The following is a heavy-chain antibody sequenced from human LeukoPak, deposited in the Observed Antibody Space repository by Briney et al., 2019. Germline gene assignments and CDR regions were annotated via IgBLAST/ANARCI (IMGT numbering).Heavy chain of an antibody. CDR2: IKSKRDGETT. CDR3: TREWYGELPY. J-gene: IGHJ4*02. CDR1: GFAFSGAW. D-gene: IGHD3-10*01. V-gene: IGHV3-15*01. Sequence: GGSLRLSCAASGFAFSGAWMSWVRQAPGRGLERVGRIKSKRDGETTEYAAPVQGRFIISRDDSSDTLYLQLNALKTEDTAVYYCTREWYGELPYWGQGTLVTVSS.